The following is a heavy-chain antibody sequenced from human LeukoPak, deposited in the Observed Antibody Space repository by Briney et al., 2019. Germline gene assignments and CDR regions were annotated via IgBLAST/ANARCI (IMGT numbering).Heavy chain of an antibody. J-gene: IGHJ6*03. V-gene: IGHV4-34*01. Sequence: SETLSLTCAVYGGSFSGHYWRWLRQPPGKGLEWIGSGNTNYNPSLKSRVIISVDTSKNQFSLKVSAVTAADTAVYYCARLSTNINMIVVVPEGFYYMDVWGKGTTVTISS. CDR2: GNT. CDR1: GGSFSGHY. D-gene: IGHD3-22*01. CDR3: ARLSTNINMIVVVPEGFYYMDV.